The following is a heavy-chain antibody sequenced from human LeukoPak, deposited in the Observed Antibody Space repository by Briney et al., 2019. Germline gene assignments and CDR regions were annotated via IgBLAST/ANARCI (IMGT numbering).Heavy chain of an antibody. CDR3: AARPPRAVAGPFDY. CDR1: EFTFSSYA. CDR2: ISGTGSST. J-gene: IGHJ4*02. Sequence: GGSLKLSCAASEFTFSSYAMGWVRQAAGKGLEWVSTISGTGSSTYYADSVKGRFTISRDSSKNTLYLQMNSLRAEDTAVYYCAARPPRAVAGPFDYWGQGTLVTVSS. V-gene: IGHV3-23*01. D-gene: IGHD6-19*01.